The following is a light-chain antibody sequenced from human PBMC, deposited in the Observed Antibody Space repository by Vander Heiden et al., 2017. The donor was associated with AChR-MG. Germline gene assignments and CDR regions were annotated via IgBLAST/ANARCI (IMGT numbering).Light chain of an antibody. V-gene: IGLV1-51*01. Sequence: PVLTQPPSLSPPPRQTVTISRPGRRSTTRNNYVSWHHQPIPGTAPKRLIYDNTHRRSDMPARFSASKSGTAATLVITGLQTEDEADYYCGTWDNSLRGTYVFGTGTKLTVL. CDR3: GTWDNSLRGTYV. CDR1: RSTTRNNY. CDR2: DNT. J-gene: IGLJ1*01.